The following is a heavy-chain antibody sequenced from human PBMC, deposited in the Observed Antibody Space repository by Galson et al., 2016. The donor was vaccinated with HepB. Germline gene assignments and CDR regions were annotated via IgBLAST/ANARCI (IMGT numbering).Heavy chain of an antibody. J-gene: IGHJ6*02. CDR3: AREPPPRRHYYGMDV. V-gene: IGHV1-18*01. CDR1: GYTFRSYG. Sequence: SVKVSCKASGYTFRSYGISWVRQAPGQGLEWMGWISPYNGDRNYAQNLQGRVRMTADTSTTTAYMELRSLRSDDTAVYYCAREPPPRRHYYGMDVWGQGTTVTVSS. D-gene: IGHD6-6*01. CDR2: ISPYNGDR.